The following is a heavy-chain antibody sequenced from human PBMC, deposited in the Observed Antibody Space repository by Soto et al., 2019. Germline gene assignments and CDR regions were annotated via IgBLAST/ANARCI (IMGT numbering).Heavy chain of an antibody. D-gene: IGHD3-10*01. CDR3: AKDRYGSGSYNYYYGMDV. J-gene: IGHJ6*02. V-gene: IGHV3-30*18. CDR2: ISYDGSNK. CDR1: GFTFCSYG. Sequence: GGSLRVSCAVSGFTFCSYGIHRVRQAPGKGLEWVAVISYDGSNKYYADSVKGRFTISRDNSKNTLYLQMNSLRAEDTAVYYCAKDRYGSGSYNYYYGMDVWGQGTTVTVSS.